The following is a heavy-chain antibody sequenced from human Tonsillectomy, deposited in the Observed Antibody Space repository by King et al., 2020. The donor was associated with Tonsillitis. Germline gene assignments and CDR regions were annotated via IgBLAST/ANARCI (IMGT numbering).Heavy chain of an antibody. CDR3: AKGMYQQLEPRDAFDI. V-gene: IGHV3-9*01. CDR2: ITWNSGNE. D-gene: IGHD2-2*01. J-gene: IGHJ3*02. Sequence: QLVQSGGGLVQPGRSLRLSCAASGLTFDDYAMNWVRQAPGKGLEWVSGITWNSGNEAYADSVKGRFSISSDNAKNSLYLQMNSLRAEDTALYYCAKGMYQQLEPRDAFDIWGQGTKVTVSS. CDR1: GLTFDDYA.